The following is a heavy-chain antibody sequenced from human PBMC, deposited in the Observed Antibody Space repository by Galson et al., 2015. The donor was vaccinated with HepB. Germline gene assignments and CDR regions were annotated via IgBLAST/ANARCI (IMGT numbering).Heavy chain of an antibody. J-gene: IGHJ6*02. V-gene: IGHV5-10-1*01. D-gene: IGHD2-2*01. CDR2: IDPSDSYT. CDR1: GYSFTSYW. CDR3: ARHEGYCSSTSCFYYYYGMDV. Sequence: QSGAEVKKPGESLRISCKGSGYSFTSYWISWVRQMPGKGLEWMGRIDPSDSYTNYSPSFQGHVTISADKSISTAYLQWSSLKASDTAMYYCARHEGYCSSTSCFYYYYGMDVWGQGTTVTVSS.